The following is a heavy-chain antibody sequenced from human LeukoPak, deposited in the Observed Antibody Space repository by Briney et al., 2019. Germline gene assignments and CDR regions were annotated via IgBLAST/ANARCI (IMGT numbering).Heavy chain of an antibody. J-gene: IGHJ4*02. V-gene: IGHV3-48*01. CDR3: ARDYKYAFDN. CDR1: GFTFSDC. D-gene: IGHD5-24*01. Sequence: GGSLRLSCAASGFTFSDCMNWVRQAPGKGLEWISYIGIDSGNTNYADSVKGRFTISGDKAKDSLYLQMNSLRVEDTAVYYCARDYKYAFDNWGQGTLVTVSS. CDR2: IGIDSGNT.